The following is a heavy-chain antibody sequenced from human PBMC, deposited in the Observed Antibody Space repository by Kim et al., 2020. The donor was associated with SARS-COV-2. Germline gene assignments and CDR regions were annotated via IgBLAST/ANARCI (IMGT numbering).Heavy chain of an antibody. V-gene: IGHV1-18*01. Sequence: ASVKVSCKASGYTFTSYGISWVRQAPGQGLEWRGWISAYNGNTNYAQKLQGRVTMTTDTSTSTAYMELRSLRSDDTAVYYCARGYGSGSYSSNYYYGMDVWGQGTTVTVSS. D-gene: IGHD3-10*01. CDR2: ISAYNGNT. J-gene: IGHJ6*02. CDR3: ARGYGSGSYSSNYYYGMDV. CDR1: GYTFTSYG.